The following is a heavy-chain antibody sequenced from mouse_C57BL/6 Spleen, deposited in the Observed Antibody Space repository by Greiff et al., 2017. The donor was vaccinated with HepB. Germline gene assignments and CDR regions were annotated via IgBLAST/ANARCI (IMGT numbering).Heavy chain of an antibody. J-gene: IGHJ2*01. D-gene: IGHD1-1*01. V-gene: IGHV7-3*01. CDR1: GFTFTDYY. CDR2: IRNKANGYTT. Sequence: DVMLVESGGGLVQPGGSLSLSCAASGFTFTDYYMSWVRQPPGKALEWLGFIRNKANGYTTEYSASVKGRFTISRDNSQSILYLQMNALRAEDSATYYCARLLLRYYFDYWGQGTTLTVSS. CDR3: ARLLLRYYFDY.